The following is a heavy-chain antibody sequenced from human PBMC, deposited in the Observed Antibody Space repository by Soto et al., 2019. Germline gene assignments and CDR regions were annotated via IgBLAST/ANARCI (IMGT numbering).Heavy chain of an antibody. V-gene: IGHV1-69*13. CDR1: GGTFSSYA. CDR2: IIPIFGTA. J-gene: IGHJ5*02. D-gene: IGHD6-6*01. Sequence: SVKVSCKASGGTFSSYAISWVRQAPGQGLEWMGGIIPIFGTANYAQKFQGRVTITADESTSTAYMELSSLRSEDTAVYYCARGSLRSSSRPNWFDPWGQGTLVTVSS. CDR3: ARGSLRSSSRPNWFDP.